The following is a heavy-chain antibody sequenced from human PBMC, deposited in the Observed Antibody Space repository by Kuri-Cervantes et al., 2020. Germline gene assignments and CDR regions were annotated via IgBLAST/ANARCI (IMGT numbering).Heavy chain of an antibody. CDR3: ATNYGGNTAYWYFDL. D-gene: IGHD4-23*01. Sequence: SETLSLTCSVSGGSVSSTNYYWSLIRQPPGKGLEWIGFIYHNGRTNYNPSLNSRITISVDTSKNQFSLKLSSVTAADTAVYYCATNYGGNTAYWYFDLWGRGTLVTVSS. CDR1: GGSVSSTNYY. J-gene: IGHJ2*01. V-gene: IGHV4-61*01. CDR2: IYHNGRT.